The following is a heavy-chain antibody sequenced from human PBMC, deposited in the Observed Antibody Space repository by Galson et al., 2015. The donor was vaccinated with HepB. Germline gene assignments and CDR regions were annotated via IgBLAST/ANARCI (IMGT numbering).Heavy chain of an antibody. J-gene: IGHJ4*02. CDR1: GYSFTSYW. CDR2: IYPGDSDT. D-gene: IGHD3-10*01. Sequence: QSGAEVKKPGESLKISCTGSGYSFTSYWIGWVRQMPGKGLEWMGIIYPGDSDTRYSPSFQGQVTISADKSISTAYLQWSSLKASDTAMYYCARRTYYYYGSGSYSYFDYWGQGTLVTVSS. V-gene: IGHV5-51*01. CDR3: ARRTYYYYGSGSYSYFDY.